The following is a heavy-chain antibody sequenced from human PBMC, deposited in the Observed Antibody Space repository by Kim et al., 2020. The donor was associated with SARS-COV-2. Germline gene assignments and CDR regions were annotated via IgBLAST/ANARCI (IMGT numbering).Heavy chain of an antibody. D-gene: IGHD3-16*01. Sequence: YAQKFQGRVTITADESTSTAYMELSSLRSEDTAVYYCASGGASGYYGMDVWGQGTTVTVSS. J-gene: IGHJ6*02. V-gene: IGHV1-69*01. CDR3: ASGGASGYYGMDV.